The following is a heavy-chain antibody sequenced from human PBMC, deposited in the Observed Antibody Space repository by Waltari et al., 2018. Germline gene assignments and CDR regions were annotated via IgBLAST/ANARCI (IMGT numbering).Heavy chain of an antibody. J-gene: IGHJ6*02. D-gene: IGHD1-1*01. CDR2: ISSDASDT. V-gene: IGHV3-74*03. Sequence: EEQLVESGGGLVQPGDSLRLSCAASGFTFSSSWMHWVRQAPGKGPLWVSRISSDASDTTYADSVKGRFTISRDNARNTLYLQMNRLRAEDTAVYFCARVSRRTYRSPVPGRHFYYGMDVWGQGTTVTVSS. CDR3: ARVSRRTYRSPVPGRHFYYGMDV. CDR1: GFTFSSSW.